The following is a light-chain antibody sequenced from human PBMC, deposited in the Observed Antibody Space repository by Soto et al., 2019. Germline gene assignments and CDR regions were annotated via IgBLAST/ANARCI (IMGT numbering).Light chain of an antibody. V-gene: IGKV1-5*03. J-gene: IGKJ3*01. Sequence: DIQMTQSPPILSASVGDRGTMTCRASQSISSRLAWYQQKPGRAPKLLIYKASTLETAVPSRFSGSGSGTEFTLTISILQPDDFATYYCQQYNTYSSFGPGTKVDMK. CDR3: QQYNTYSS. CDR2: KAS. CDR1: QSISSR.